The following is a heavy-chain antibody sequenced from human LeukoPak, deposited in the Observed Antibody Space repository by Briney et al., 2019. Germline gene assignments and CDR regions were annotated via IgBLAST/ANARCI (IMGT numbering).Heavy chain of an antibody. V-gene: IGHV4-59*12. CDR2: IYYSGST. D-gene: IGHD2-2*01. CDR3: ARAQGCSSTSCYYFDY. CDR1: GGSISSYY. J-gene: IGHJ4*02. Sequence: SETLSVTCTVSGGSISSYYWSWIRQPPGKGLEWIGYIYYSGSTNYNPSLKSRVTISVDTSKNQFSLELSSVTAADTAVYYCARAQGCSSTSCYYFDYWGQGTLVTVSS.